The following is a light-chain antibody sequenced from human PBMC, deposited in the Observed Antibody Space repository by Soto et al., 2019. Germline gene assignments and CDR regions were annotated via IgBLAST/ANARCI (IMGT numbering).Light chain of an antibody. V-gene: IGKV1-5*03. CDR1: QTIXSG. Sequence: ILLTQSPSTLSGSVADSATITCRASQTIXSGLAWYQQKPGKAPKLLXDKASTLKTGCPSRLSGSGSATAFTPTISSLHQDEFATYYCQHYKSDSQAFGQGTKVDIK. J-gene: IGKJ1*01. CDR3: QHYKSDSQA. CDR2: KAS.